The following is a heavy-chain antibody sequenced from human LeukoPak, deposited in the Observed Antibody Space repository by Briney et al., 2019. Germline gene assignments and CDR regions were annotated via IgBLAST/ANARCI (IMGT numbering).Heavy chain of an antibody. CDR3: ARVTGYMIEDYFDY. J-gene: IGHJ4*02. Sequence: SETLSLTCTVSGGSISSYSYYWGWIRQPPGKGLEWIGYIYYSGSTNYNPSLKSRVTISVETSKNQFSLKLSSVTAADTAVYYCARVTGYMIEDYFDYWGQGTLVTVSS. V-gene: IGHV4-61*01. CDR1: GGSISSYSYY. CDR2: IYYSGST. D-gene: IGHD3-22*01.